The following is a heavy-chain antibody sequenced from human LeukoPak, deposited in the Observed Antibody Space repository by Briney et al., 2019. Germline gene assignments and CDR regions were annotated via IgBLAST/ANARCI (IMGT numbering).Heavy chain of an antibody. CDR3: ARSGGNVWGSYRLDY. Sequence: SETLSLTCTVSDGSISSSSYYWGWIRQPPGKGLEWIGSIYYSGSTYYNPSLKSRVTISVDTSKNQFSLKLSSVTAADTAVYYCARSGGNVWGSYRLDYWGQGTLVTVSS. D-gene: IGHD3-16*02. J-gene: IGHJ4*02. CDR1: DGSISSSSYY. V-gene: IGHV4-39*07. CDR2: IYYSGST.